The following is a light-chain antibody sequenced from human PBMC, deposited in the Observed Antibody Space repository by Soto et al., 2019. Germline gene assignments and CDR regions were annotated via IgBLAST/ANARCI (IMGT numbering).Light chain of an antibody. Sequence: QSVLTQPKKKKKQTGQRVTISCTGNNSNLGAGYDVHWYQQLPGAAPKLVIFGNRNRPSGVPERFSGSKSGTSASLAITGLQAEDEADYYCQAYDYSLTAFVFGGGTKLTVL. CDR2: GNR. V-gene: IGLV1-40*01. CDR3: QAYDYSLTAFV. CDR1: NSNLGAGYD. J-gene: IGLJ3*02.